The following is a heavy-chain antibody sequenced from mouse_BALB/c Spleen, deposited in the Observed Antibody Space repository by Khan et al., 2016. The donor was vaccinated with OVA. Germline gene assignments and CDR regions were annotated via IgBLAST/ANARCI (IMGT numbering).Heavy chain of an antibody. J-gene: IGHJ3*01. D-gene: IGHD1-3*01. Sequence: VQLKESGTVLARPGASVKMSCKASGYSFTSYLIHWVKQRPGQGLEWIGDIYPGNSDTTYNQKFQDKAKLTAGTSANTAYMELSSLSNEDSAVYYRARGVYSSFAYWGQGTLVTVSA. V-gene: IGHV1-5*01. CDR1: GYSFTSYL. CDR3: ARGVYSSFAY. CDR2: IYPGNSDT.